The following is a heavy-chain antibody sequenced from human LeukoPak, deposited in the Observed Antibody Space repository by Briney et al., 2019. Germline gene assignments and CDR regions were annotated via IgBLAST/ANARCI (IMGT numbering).Heavy chain of an antibody. J-gene: IGHJ5*02. Sequence: VASVKVSCKASGGTFSSYAISWVRQAPGQGLEWMGGIIPIFGTANYAQKFQGRVTITADESTSTDYLELSSLRSEDTAVYYCARDNSVRDEAWWFNPWGQGTLVTVSS. CDR2: IIPIFGTA. CDR1: GGTFSSYA. V-gene: IGHV1-69*13. D-gene: IGHD5-24*01. CDR3: ARDNSVRDEAWWFNP.